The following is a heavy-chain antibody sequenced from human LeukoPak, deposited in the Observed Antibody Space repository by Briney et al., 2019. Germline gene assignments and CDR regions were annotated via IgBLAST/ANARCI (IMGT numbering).Heavy chain of an antibody. Sequence: GASVKVSSKASGFTFSSYYMHWVRQAPGQGLEWLGKISPTGGSTSYAQKFQGRVTMTRDTSTGTVYMELRRLTSEDTSTYYCARDSPGNSRPDAFDIWGQGTLVTVSS. V-gene: IGHV1-46*01. D-gene: IGHD4-23*01. CDR3: ARDSPGNSRPDAFDI. CDR1: GFTFSSYY. CDR2: ISPTGGST. J-gene: IGHJ3*02.